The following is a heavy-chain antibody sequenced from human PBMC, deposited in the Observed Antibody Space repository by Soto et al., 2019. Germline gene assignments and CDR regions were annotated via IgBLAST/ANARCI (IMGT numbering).Heavy chain of an antibody. CDR2: FDPEDGET. CDR3: ATGGYSGYDFAGTHPDY. CDR1: GYTLTELS. V-gene: IGHV1-24*01. D-gene: IGHD5-12*01. J-gene: IGHJ4*02. Sequence: ASVKVSCKVSGYTLTELSMHWVRQAPGKGLEWMGGFDPEDGETIYAQKFQGRVTMIEDTSTDTAYMELSSLRSEDTAVYYCATGGYSGYDFAGTHPDYWGQGTLVTVSS.